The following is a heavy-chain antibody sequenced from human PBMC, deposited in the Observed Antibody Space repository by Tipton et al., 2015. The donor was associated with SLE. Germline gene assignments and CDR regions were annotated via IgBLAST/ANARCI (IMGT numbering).Heavy chain of an antibody. Sequence: LRLSCTVSGDSITSDYLPWIRPPPGKGLEWIGYISYSGSTNYNPSLKNRVTIPVATSKNQFSLKLNSVTAADTAMYYCAREFHPYYDSSPPKVVFDPWGRGTLVTVSS. CDR3: AREFHPYYDSSPPKVVFDP. CDR1: GDSITSDY. V-gene: IGHV4-59*12. J-gene: IGHJ5*02. CDR2: ISYSGST. D-gene: IGHD3-22*01.